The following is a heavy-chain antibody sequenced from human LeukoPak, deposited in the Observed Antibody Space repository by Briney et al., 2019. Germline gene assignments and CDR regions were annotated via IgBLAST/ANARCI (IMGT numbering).Heavy chain of an antibody. V-gene: IGHV3-43*01. CDR2: ISWDGGST. CDR3: AKDGGVTPNNYYYYYYMDV. CDR1: GFTFDDYT. D-gene: IGHD3-16*01. J-gene: IGHJ6*03. Sequence: PGGSLRLSCAASGFTFDDYTMHWVRQAPGKGLEWVSLISWDGGSTYYADSVKGRFTISRDNSKNSLYLQMNSLRTEDTALYYCAKDGGVTPNNYYYYYYMDVWGKGTTVTVSS.